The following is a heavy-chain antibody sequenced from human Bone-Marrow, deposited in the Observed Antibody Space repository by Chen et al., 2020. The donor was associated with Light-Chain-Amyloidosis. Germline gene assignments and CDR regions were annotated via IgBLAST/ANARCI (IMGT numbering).Heavy chain of an antibody. D-gene: IGHD5-12*01. Sequence: EVQLEQSGPEVKKPGESLKISCKGSGYTFPNYWIGWVRQMPGKGLEWMGVIYPDYSNASYRPSFEGQVTISADKSITTAYLQWRSLKASDTAMYYSARRRDGYNFDYWGQVTLVTVSS. V-gene: IGHV5-51*01. CDR1: GYTFPNYW. CDR2: IYPDYSNA. CDR3: ARRRDGYNFDY. J-gene: IGHJ4*02.